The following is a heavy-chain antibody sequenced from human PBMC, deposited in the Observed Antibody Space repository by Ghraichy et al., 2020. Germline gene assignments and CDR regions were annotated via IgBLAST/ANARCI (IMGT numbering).Heavy chain of an antibody. Sequence: GGSLRLSCAASGFTFSSYGMHWVRQAPGKGLEWVAFIRYDGSNKYYADSVKGRFTISRDNSKNTLYLQMNSLRAEDTAVYYCAKDQNSGIVVVPAAIDYWGQGTLVTVSS. CDR3: AKDQNSGIVVVPAAIDY. D-gene: IGHD2-2*01. V-gene: IGHV3-30*02. J-gene: IGHJ4*02. CDR1: GFTFSSYG. CDR2: IRYDGSNK.